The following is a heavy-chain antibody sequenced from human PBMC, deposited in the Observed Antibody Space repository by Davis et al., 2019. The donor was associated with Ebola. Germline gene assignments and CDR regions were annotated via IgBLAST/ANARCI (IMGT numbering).Heavy chain of an antibody. CDR2: INAGNGNT. CDR1: GYTFTSYA. Sequence: ASVQVSCKASGYTFTSYAMHWVRQAPGQRLEWMGWINAGNGNTKYSQKFQGRVTITRDTSASTAYMELSSLRSEDTAVYYCARGITMVQGVTWFDYWGQGTLVTVSS. J-gene: IGHJ4*02. CDR3: ARGITMVQGVTWFDY. D-gene: IGHD3-10*01. V-gene: IGHV1-3*01.